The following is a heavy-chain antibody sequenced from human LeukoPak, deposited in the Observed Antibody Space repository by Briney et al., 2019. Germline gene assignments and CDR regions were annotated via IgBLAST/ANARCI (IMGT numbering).Heavy chain of an antibody. J-gene: IGHJ5*02. CDR3: ARRDSYYYDSSGYYSWFDP. V-gene: IGHV3-21*01. Sequence: PGGSLRLSCAASGFTFSSYSMNWIRQAPGKGLEWVSSISSSSSYIYYADSVKGRFTISRDNARNSLYLQMNSLRAEDTAVYYCARRDSYYYDSSGYYSWFDPWGQGTLVTVSS. CDR2: ISSSSSYI. D-gene: IGHD3-22*01. CDR1: GFTFSSYS.